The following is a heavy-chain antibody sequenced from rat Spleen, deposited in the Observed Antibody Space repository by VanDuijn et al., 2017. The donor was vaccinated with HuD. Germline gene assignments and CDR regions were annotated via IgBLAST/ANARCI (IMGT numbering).Heavy chain of an antibody. V-gene: IGHV5-29*01. D-gene: IGHD3-8*01. CDR2: ITYDGSGT. J-gene: IGHJ3*01. CDR1: GFTLSKFV. CDR3: TSPFTSGQKYPFAY. Sequence: EVQLVESGGTLVQPGGSLKLSCTASGFTLSKFVMAWVCQAPTKGLEWVASITYDGSGTSYRYSVKGRFTISKDDAENTLYLQMDSLRSEDTATYYCTSPFTSGQKYPFAYWGQGTLVTVSS.